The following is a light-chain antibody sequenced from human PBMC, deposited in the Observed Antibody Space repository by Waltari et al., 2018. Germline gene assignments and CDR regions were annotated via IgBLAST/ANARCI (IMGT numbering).Light chain of an antibody. CDR2: EVN. J-gene: IGLJ1*01. Sequence: QSALTQPASVSGSPGQSITISCTGTNRDVGSYDSVSWYQQYPGKAPKLLIYEVNNRPSGVSSRFSGSKSGNTASLTISGLQADDEADYYCSSYRSTSTLYVFGTGTKVTVL. V-gene: IGLV2-14*01. CDR1: NRDVGSYDS. CDR3: SSYRSTSTLYV.